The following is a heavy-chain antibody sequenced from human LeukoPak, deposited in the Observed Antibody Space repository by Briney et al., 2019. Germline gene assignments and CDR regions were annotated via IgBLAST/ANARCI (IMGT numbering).Heavy chain of an antibody. J-gene: IGHJ3*02. CDR1: GFTFGAYA. CDR2: ISGHGGTT. D-gene: IGHD3-22*01. V-gene: IGHV3-43*02. CDR3: AKLEVVPDPWADALDI. Sequence: RTGGSLRLSCVASGFTFGAYAMHWVRQAPGKGLEWVSFISGHGGTTYYIDSVKGHFAISRDNTNNSLYLEMNSLTTEDTAVYYCAKLEVVPDPWADALDIWGQGTMVTVSS.